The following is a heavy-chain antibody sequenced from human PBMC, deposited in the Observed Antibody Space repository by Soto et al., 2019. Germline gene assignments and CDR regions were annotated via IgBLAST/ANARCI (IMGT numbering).Heavy chain of an antibody. V-gene: IGHV1-18*01. CDR3: ASRRSRGGYYYGMDV. Sequence: GASVKLSCKASGYTFTSYGISWVRQAPGQGLEWMGWISAYNGNTNYAQKLQGRVTMTTDTSTSTAYMELRSLRSDDTAVYYCASRRSRGGYYYGMDVWGQGTTVTVSS. J-gene: IGHJ6*02. CDR2: ISAYNGNT. D-gene: IGHD2-15*01. CDR1: GYTFTSYG.